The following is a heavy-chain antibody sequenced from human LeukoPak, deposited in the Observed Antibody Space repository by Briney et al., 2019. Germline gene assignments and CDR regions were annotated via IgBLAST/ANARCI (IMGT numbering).Heavy chain of an antibody. CDR3: ARNEGSY. Sequence: GGSLRLSCAASGFTFSDHYMSWFRQAPGKGLEWVSYISNSGSLKYYADSVKGRFTISRDSAKNSLYLQMNSLRAEETAVYYCARNEGSYWGQGTLVTVSS. J-gene: IGHJ4*02. CDR1: GFTFSDHY. D-gene: IGHD3-10*01. CDR2: ISNSGSLK. V-gene: IGHV3-11*01.